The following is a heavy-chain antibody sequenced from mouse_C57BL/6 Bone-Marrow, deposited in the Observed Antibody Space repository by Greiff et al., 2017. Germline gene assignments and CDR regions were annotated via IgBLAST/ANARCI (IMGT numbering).Heavy chain of an antibody. CDR1: GYTFTSYW. CDR2: IDPSDSYT. CDR3: ERWGYYGSSYLYYYAMDY. Sequence: QVQLQQSGAELVMPGASVKLSCKASGYTFTSYWMHWVKQRPGQGLEWIGEIDPSDSYTNYNQKFKGKSTLTVDKSSSTAYMQLSILTSEYSAVYYCERWGYYGSSYLYYYAMDYWGQGTSVTVSA. D-gene: IGHD1-1*01. V-gene: IGHV1-69*01. J-gene: IGHJ4*01.